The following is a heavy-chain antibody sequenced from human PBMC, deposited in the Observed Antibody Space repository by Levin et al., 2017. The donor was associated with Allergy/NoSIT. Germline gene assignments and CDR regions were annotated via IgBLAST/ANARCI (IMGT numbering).Heavy chain of an antibody. Sequence: GGSLRLSCAASGFIFSDYWMTWVRQTPGKGLEWVANIKEDGSEGFYVDSVKGRFTVSRDKAGKSVFLQMNSLRAEDTAVYYCASLGSVVTSKRALDYWGQGALVTVSS. J-gene: IGHJ4*02. D-gene: IGHD2-15*01. V-gene: IGHV3-7*01. CDR3: ASLGSVVTSKRALDY. CDR1: GFIFSDYW. CDR2: IKEDGSEG.